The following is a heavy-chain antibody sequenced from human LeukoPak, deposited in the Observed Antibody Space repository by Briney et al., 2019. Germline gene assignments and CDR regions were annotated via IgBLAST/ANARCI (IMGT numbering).Heavy chain of an antibody. V-gene: IGHV1-2*02. D-gene: IGHD1-7*01. CDR1: GYTFTGYY. CDR3: ARVGKGGWNYEFNLYYYYYMDV. J-gene: IGHJ6*03. Sequence: ASVKVSCKASGYTFTGYYMHWVRQAPGQGLEWMGWINPNSGGTNYAQKLQGRVTMTTDTSTSTAYMELRSLRSDDTAVYYCARVGKGGWNYEFNLYYYYYMDVWGKGTTVTVSS. CDR2: INPNSGGT.